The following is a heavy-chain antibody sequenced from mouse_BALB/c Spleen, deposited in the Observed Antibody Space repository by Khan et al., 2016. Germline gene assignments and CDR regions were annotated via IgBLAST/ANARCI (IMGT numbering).Heavy chain of an antibody. D-gene: IGHD1-1*01. CDR3: ANFGSSSYFDY. J-gene: IGHJ2*01. CDR2: INTYTGEA. Sequence: QIQLVQSGPELKKPGETVKISCKASGYSFRNYGMNWVKQDPGKGLKWMGWINTYTGEATYAGDFKGRFAFSLDTSASTAFLQINNLTNEDTATYFCANFGSSSYFDYWGQGTTLTVSS. CDR1: GYSFRNYG. V-gene: IGHV9-3-1*01.